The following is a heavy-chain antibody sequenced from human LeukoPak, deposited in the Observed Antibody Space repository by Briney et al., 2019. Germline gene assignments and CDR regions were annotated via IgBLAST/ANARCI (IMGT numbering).Heavy chain of an antibody. V-gene: IGHV4-34*01. D-gene: IGHD6-13*01. CDR3: ARARVAAAGTFTDY. Sequence: SETLSLTCAVYGGSFSGYYWSWIRQPPGKGLEWIGEINHSGSTNYNPSLKSRVTISADTSKNQFSLKLSSVTAADTAVYYCARARVAAAGTFTDYWGQGTLVTVSS. CDR1: GGSFSGYY. J-gene: IGHJ4*02. CDR2: INHSGST.